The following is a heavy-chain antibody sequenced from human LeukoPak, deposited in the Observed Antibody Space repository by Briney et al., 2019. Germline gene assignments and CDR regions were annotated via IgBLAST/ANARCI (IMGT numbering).Heavy chain of an antibody. CDR1: GDSFSSHY. J-gene: IGHJ3*02. CDR2: ISYRGST. CDR3: ARDLVTVTKGFDI. Sequence: SETLPLTCTVSGDSFSSHYWTWIRQPPGKGLEWIGYISYRGSTNYNPSLKSRVTISIDTSKNQFPLKLSSVTAADTAVYYCARDLVTVTKGFDIWGHGTMVSVSS. V-gene: IGHV4-59*11. D-gene: IGHD4-17*01.